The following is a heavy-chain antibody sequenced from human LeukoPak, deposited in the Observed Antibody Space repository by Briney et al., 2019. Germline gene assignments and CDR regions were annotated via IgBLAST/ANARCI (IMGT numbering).Heavy chain of an antibody. CDR2: INPSGGST. CDR1: GYTFTSYY. V-gene: IGHV1-46*01. J-gene: IGHJ4*02. D-gene: IGHD5-12*01. Sequence: ASVKVSCKASGYTFTSYYTHWVRQAPGQGLEWMGIINPSGGSTSYAQKFQGRVTMTRDTSTSTVYMELSSLRSEDTAVYYCARDTLGRRDGYNFWGQGTLVTVSS. CDR3: ARDTLGRRDGYNF.